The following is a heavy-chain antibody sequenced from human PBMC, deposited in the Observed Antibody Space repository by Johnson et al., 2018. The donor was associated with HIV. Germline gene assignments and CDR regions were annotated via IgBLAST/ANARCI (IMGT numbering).Heavy chain of an antibody. V-gene: IGHV3-11*04. CDR1: GFTFSDYY. D-gene: IGHD5-18*01. J-gene: IGHJ3*02. CDR2: ISSSGSTI. CDR3: ARDIAIQLWSHDAFDI. Sequence: QVHLVESGGGLVKPGGSLRLSCAASGFTFSDYYMSWIRQAPGKGLEWVSYISSSGSTIYYADYVKGRFTISRDNAKNSLYLQMNSLRAEDTAVYYCARDIAIQLWSHDAFDIWGQGTMVTVSS.